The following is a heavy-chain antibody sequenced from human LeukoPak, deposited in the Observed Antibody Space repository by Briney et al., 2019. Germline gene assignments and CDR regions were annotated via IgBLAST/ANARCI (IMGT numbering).Heavy chain of an antibody. CDR1: GGSISSSSYY. V-gene: IGHV4-39*01. Sequence: SETLSLTCTLSGGSISSSSYYWGWIRQPPGKGLEWIGSSDYSGSTYYNPSLKSRVTISVDTSKNQFSLKLSSVTAADTAVYYCARHLSLPTYSSSDYFDYWGQGTLVTVSS. D-gene: IGHD6-13*01. J-gene: IGHJ4*02. CDR3: ARHLSLPTYSSSDYFDY. CDR2: SDYSGST.